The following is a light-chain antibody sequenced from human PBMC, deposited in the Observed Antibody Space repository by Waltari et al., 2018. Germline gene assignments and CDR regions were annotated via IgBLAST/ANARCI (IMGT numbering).Light chain of an antibody. CDR1: QSISGY. J-gene: IGKJ2*01. V-gene: IGKV1-39*01. Sequence: DIQMTQSPSSLSASVGDRVTITCRASQSISGYLNWYKQKPGKAPKLLIYAASSLQSGVPSRFSGSGSGTDFTLTISSLQPEDFATYYCQQSYSTPYTFGQGTKLEIK. CDR2: AAS. CDR3: QQSYSTPYT.